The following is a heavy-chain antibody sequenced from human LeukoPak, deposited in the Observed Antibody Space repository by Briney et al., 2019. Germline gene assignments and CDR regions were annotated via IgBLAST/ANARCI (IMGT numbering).Heavy chain of an antibody. CDR3: ARDPTLLWFGELGSSYMDV. Sequence: ASVKVSCKASGGTFSSYAISWVRQAPGQGLEWMGWINPNSGGTNYAQKFQGRVTMTRDTSISTAYMELSRLRSDDTAVYYCARDPTLLWFGELGSSYMDVWGKGTTVTVSS. D-gene: IGHD3-10*01. J-gene: IGHJ6*03. V-gene: IGHV1-2*02. CDR2: INPNSGGT. CDR1: GGTFSSYA.